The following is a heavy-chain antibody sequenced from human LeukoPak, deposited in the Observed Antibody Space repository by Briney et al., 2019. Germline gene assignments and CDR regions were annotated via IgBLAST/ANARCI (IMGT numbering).Heavy chain of an antibody. CDR1: GGSFSGYY. CDR3: ARVGVDFWSGHSYNDY. D-gene: IGHD3-3*01. J-gene: IGHJ4*02. Sequence: SETLSLTCAVYGGSFSGYYWSWIRQPPGKGLEWIGETNHSGSTNYNPSLKSRVTISVDTSKNQSSLKLSSVTAADTAVYYCARVGVDFWSGHSYNDYWGQGTLVTVSS. CDR2: TNHSGST. V-gene: IGHV4-34*01.